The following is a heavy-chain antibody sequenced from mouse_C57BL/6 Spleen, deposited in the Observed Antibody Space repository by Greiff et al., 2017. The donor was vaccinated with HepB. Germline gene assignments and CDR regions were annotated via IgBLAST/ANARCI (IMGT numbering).Heavy chain of an antibody. CDR3: ARSIYYDSYWYFDV. V-gene: IGHV1-81*01. CDR1: GYTFTSYG. J-gene: IGHJ1*03. D-gene: IGHD2-4*01. CDR2: IYPRSGNT. Sequence: VMLVESGAELARPGASVKLSCKASGYTFTSYGISWVKQRTGQGLEWIGEIYPRSGNTYYNEKFKGKATLTADKSSSTAYMELRSLTSEDSAVYFCARSIYYDSYWYFDVWGTGTTVTVSS.